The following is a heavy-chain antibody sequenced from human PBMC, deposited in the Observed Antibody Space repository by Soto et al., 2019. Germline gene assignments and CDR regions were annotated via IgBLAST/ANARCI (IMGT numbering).Heavy chain of an antibody. V-gene: IGHV3-48*03. CDR3: AGRDGQNLRKAPYYCYYYCVGV. CDR1: GFTSSSYE. J-gene: IGHJ6*02. Sequence: GGYLRLSCAASGFTSSSYEMNWDRQAPGKGLEWGSYISGSGRTIYYADSVKGRFTISRDNARNSLYLQMNSVRAEDTAVYYCAGRDGQNLRKAPYYCYYYCVGVYGQVTTFTASS. D-gene: IGHD2-15*01. CDR2: ISGSGRTI.